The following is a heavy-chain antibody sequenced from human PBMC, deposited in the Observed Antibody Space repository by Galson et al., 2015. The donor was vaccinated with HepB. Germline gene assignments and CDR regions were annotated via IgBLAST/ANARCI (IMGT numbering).Heavy chain of an antibody. CDR3: ARDKYYYGSGSYFGTA. CDR1: GYTFTSYA. D-gene: IGHD3-10*01. V-gene: IGHV1-3*01. Sequence: SVKVSCKASGYTFTSYAMHWVRQAPGQRLEWMGWINAGNGNTKYSQKFQGRVTITRDTSASTAYMELSSLRSEDTAVYYCARDKYYYGSGSYFGTAWGQGTLVTGSS. CDR2: INAGNGNT. J-gene: IGHJ4*02.